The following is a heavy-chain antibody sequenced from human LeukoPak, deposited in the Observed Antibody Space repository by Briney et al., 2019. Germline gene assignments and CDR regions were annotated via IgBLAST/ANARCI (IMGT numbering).Heavy chain of an antibody. CDR3: AKDQNGSSGYYSVFDY. CDR1: GFTFSSYA. V-gene: IGHV3-23*01. D-gene: IGHD3-22*01. CDR2: ISGSGGST. J-gene: IGHJ4*02. Sequence: GGSLRLSCAASGFTFSSYAMSWVRQAPGKGLEWVSAISGSGGSTYYADSVKGRFTISRDNSKNTLYLQMNSLRAEDTAVYYCAKDQNGSSGYYSVFDYWGQGTLVTVSS.